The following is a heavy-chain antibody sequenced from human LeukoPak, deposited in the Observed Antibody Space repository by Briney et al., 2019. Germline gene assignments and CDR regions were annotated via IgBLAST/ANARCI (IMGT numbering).Heavy chain of an antibody. CDR1: GGSFSGYY. J-gene: IGHJ6*03. V-gene: IGHV4-4*07. CDR3: ARASYDILTGHNYYMDV. Sequence: SETLSLTCAVSGGSFSGYYWSWIRQPAGKGLEWIGRIYTSGSTNYNPSLKSRVTMSVDTSKNHFSLKLSSVTAADTAVYYCARASYDILTGHNYYMDVWGKGTTVTISS. D-gene: IGHD3-9*01. CDR2: IYTSGST.